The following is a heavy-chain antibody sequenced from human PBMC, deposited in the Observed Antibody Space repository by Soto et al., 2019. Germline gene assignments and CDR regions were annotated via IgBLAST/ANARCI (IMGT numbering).Heavy chain of an antibody. CDR3: ARDLISAGGDVACFDY. V-gene: IGHV3-66*01. CDR2: IYSGGST. Sequence: GGSLRLSCAASGFTVSGNYMSWVRQAPGKGLEWVSVIYSGGSTYYADSMKGRFTISRDNSKNTLYLQMNSLRAEDTAVYYCARDLISAGGDVACFDYWGQGTLVTVS. CDR1: GFTVSGNY. J-gene: IGHJ4*02. D-gene: IGHD3-16*01.